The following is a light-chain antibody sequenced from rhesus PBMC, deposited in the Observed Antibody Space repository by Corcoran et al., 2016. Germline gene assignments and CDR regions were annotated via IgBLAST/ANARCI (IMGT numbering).Light chain of an antibody. Sequence: ETVVTQSPATLSLSPGERATLSCRASQSVGSYLAWYQQKPGQAPRLLIYGASSRATGIPDRFSGRGSGTDFTLTISRLEPEDVGVYYCQQSSNLWTFGQGTKVEIK. CDR2: GAS. CDR1: QSVGSY. CDR3: QQSSNLWT. V-gene: IGKV3-24*04. J-gene: IGKJ1*01.